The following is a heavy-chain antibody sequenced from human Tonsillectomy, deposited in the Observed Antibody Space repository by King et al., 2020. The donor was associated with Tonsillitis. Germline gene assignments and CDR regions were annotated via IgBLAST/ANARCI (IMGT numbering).Heavy chain of an antibody. J-gene: IGHJ4*02. CDR2: ISSNGDST. CDR3: ARVFYGDYYYFDY. Sequence: QLVQSGGGLVQPGGSLRLSCAASGFTFSSYAMHWVRQAPGKGLEYVSAISSNGDSTYYANSVRGRFTISRDNSKNTLYFQMGSLRAEDMAVYYCARVFYGDYYYFDYWGQGTLVTVSS. CDR1: GFTFSSYA. D-gene: IGHD4-17*01. V-gene: IGHV3-64*01.